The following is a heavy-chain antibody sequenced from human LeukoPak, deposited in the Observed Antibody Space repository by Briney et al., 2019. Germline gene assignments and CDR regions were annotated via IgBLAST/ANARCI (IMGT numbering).Heavy chain of an antibody. J-gene: IGHJ4*02. V-gene: IGHV1-2*02. D-gene: IGHD5-12*01. CDR1: GYTFTGYY. CDR2: INPNSGGT. Sequence: ASVKVSCKASGYTFTGYYMHWVRQAPGQGHEWMGWINPNSGGTNYAQKFQGRVTMTRDTSISTAYMELSRLRSDDTAVYYCARGGETITANFDYWGQGTLVTVSS. CDR3: ARGGETITANFDY.